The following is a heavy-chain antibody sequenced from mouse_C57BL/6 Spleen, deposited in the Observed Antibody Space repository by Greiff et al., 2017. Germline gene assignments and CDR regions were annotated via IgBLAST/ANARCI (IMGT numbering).Heavy chain of an antibody. CDR1: GFTFSDYY. D-gene: IGHD2-3*01. J-gene: IGHJ2*01. CDR2: ISNGGGST. Sequence: DVMLVESGGGLVQPGGSLKLSCAASGFTFSDYYMYWVRQTPEKRLEWVAYISNGGGSTYYPDTVKGRFTISRDNAKNTLYLQMSRLKSEDTAMYYCARQGKDGYYPDDWGKGTTLTVSS. CDR3: ARQGKDGYYPDD. V-gene: IGHV5-12*01.